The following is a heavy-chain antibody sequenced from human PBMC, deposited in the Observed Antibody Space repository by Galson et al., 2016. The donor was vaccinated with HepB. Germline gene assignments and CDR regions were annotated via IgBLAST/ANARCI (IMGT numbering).Heavy chain of an antibody. D-gene: IGHD2-2*01. CDR3: AQDASSIPVFDL. CDR2: ISSGSRDI. V-gene: IGHV3-21*04. CDR1: GFTFSDFS. Sequence: SLRLSCAASGFTFSDFSMNWVRQAPGKGLEWVSSISSGSRDIYYADSVKGRFTISRDNAKNSLYLQMNNLRADDTAVYYCAQDASSIPVFDLWGQGTSVTVSS. J-gene: IGHJ4*02.